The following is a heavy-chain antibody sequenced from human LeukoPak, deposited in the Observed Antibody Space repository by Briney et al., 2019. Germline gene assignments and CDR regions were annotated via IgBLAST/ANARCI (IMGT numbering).Heavy chain of an antibody. J-gene: IGHJ4*02. Sequence: SETLSLTCIVSGASITTYSWNWIRQFPGKGLEWIGFRAHSGVTSYSSSLKSRVTISIDTSKNHLSLKLTSVTAADTAVYYFARWDDTDWAFGSWGPGTLVTVSS. CDR3: ARWDDTDWAFGS. CDR2: RAHSGVT. CDR1: GASITTYS. D-gene: IGHD3-9*01. V-gene: IGHV4-59*08.